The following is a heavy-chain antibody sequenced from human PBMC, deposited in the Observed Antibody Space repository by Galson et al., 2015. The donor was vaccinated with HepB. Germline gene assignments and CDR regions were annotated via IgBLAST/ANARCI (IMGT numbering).Heavy chain of an antibody. D-gene: IGHD2-21*02. Sequence: ASGFTFSSYAMSWVRQAPGKGLEWVSAIRGSGGSTYYADSVKGRFTISRDNSKNTLYLQMNSLRAEDTAVYYCAKSGHIVVVTASTFDYWGQGTLVTVSS. CDR2: IRGSGGST. CDR1: GFTFSSYA. J-gene: IGHJ4*02. CDR3: AKSGHIVVVTASTFDY. V-gene: IGHV3-23*01.